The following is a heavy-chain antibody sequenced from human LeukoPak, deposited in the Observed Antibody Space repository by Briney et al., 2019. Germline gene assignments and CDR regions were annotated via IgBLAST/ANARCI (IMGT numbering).Heavy chain of an antibody. Sequence: GESLKISCKGSGYSFTNYWIGWVRQMPGKGLEWMVIIFPGDSDTRYSPSFQGQVTISVDKSISTAYLQWSSLKASDTAIYYCARHRSPNWFDPWGQGTLVTVSS. CDR2: IFPGDSDT. CDR1: GYSFTNYW. D-gene: IGHD1-26*01. J-gene: IGHJ5*02. CDR3: ARHRSPNWFDP. V-gene: IGHV5-51*01.